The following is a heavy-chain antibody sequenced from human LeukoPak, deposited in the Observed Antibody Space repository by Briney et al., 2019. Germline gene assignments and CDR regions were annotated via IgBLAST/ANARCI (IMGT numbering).Heavy chain of an antibody. CDR1: GYTFTSYG. CDR3: ARDPGPRPTGGGAKYGSGSYTSNPNFDY. J-gene: IGHJ4*02. D-gene: IGHD3-10*01. Sequence: ASVKVSCKASGYTFTSYGISWVRQAPGQGLEWMGWISAYNGNTNYAQKLQGRVTMTTDTSTSTAYMELRSLRSDDTAVYYCARDPGPRPTGGGAKYGSGSYTSNPNFDYWGQGTLVTVSS. CDR2: ISAYNGNT. V-gene: IGHV1-18*01.